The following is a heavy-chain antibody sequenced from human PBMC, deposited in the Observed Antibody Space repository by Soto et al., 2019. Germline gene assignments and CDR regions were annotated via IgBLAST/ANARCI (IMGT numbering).Heavy chain of an antibody. CDR1: GYSISSSNW. CDR3: ASREPQGPIDS. CDR2: IYYSGTT. J-gene: IGHJ4*02. Sequence: QVQLQESGPGLVKPSDTLSLTCAVSGYSISSSNWWGWIRQPPGKGLEWIGYIYYSGTTYYNPSLKRRVTLSEATSKSQFSLNLTPVTAVDTAVYCCASREPQGPIDSWGQGTLVTVSS. D-gene: IGHD1-26*01. V-gene: IGHV4-28*01.